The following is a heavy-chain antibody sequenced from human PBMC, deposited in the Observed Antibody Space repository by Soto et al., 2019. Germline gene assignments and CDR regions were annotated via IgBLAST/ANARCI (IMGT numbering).Heavy chain of an antibody. D-gene: IGHD2-21*02. CDR1: GDSISSRSYY. V-gene: IGHV4-39*01. CDR3: ERKRNSVVTQAYFDV. CDR2: IYYSGST. Sequence: PSETLSLTCTVTGDSISSRSYYWGWIRQPPGKGLEWIGSIYYSGSTYNNPSLRSRVSMSIDTSKDQFSLKLKSVTAADTALYFCERKRNSVVTQAYFDVWGPGYLVTVS. J-gene: IGHJ4*02.